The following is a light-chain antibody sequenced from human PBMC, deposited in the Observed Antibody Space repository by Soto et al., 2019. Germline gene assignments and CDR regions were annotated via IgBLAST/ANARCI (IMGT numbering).Light chain of an antibody. CDR3: QQSYSTPWT. V-gene: IGKV1-39*01. Sequence: DNQMTQSPSSLSASVGDRVTITCRASQSISSYLNWYQQKPGKAPKLLIYAASSLQTGVPSRFSGSGSGTDFTLTSSSLQPEDFATYYCQQSYSTPWTFGQGTKVEIK. J-gene: IGKJ1*01. CDR2: AAS. CDR1: QSISSY.